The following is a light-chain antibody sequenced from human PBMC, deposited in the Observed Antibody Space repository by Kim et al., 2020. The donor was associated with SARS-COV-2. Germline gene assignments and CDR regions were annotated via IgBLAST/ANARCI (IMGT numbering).Light chain of an antibody. Sequence: VSPGQTASITCAGDNLGNKYACWYQQKPGQSPLLVIYQDTKRPSGIPERFSGSNSGNTATLTNSGTQAMDEADYYCQAWDSSAYVFGTGTKVTVL. CDR3: QAWDSSAYV. V-gene: IGLV3-1*01. J-gene: IGLJ1*01. CDR1: NLGNKY. CDR2: QDT.